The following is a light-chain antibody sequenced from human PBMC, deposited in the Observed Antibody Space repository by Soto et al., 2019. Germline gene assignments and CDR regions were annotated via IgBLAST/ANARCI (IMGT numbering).Light chain of an antibody. Sequence: EVVLTQSPGTLSLSPGERVTLSCGASQTVSSSYLAWYQQKPGQAPRLLIYGASNRATGIPDRFGGSGSGTYFTLTINRLEPADFAVYYCHHYGSSPPFTFGQGTKLEIK. CDR1: QTVSSSY. V-gene: IGKV3-20*01. J-gene: IGKJ2*01. CDR3: HHYGSSPPFT. CDR2: GAS.